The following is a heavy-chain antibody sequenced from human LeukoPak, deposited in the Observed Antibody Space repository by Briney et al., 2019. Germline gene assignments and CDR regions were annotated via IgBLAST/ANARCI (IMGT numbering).Heavy chain of an antibody. V-gene: IGHV4-38-2*02. CDR3: ARGGYCYDSSTALGY. D-gene: IGHD3-22*01. J-gene: IGHJ4*02. Sequence: PSETLSLTCTVSGYSISRGYYWGWIRQPPGEGLEWIGSIYHSGSTNYNPSLKSRVTISVDTSKNQFSLKLSSVTAADTAVYYCARGGYCYDSSTALGYWGQGSLVTVSS. CDR1: GYSISRGYY. CDR2: IYHSGST.